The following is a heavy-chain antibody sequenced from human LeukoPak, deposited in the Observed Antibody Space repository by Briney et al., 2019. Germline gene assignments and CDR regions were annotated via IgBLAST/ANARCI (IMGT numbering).Heavy chain of an antibody. J-gene: IGHJ4*02. CDR2: IIPIFGTA. Sequence: ASVRVSCKASGGTFSSYAISWARQAPGQGLEWMGGIIPIFGTANYAQKFQGRVTITTDESTSTAYMELSSLRSEDTAVYYCARGGEYQLLYRFDYWGQGTLVTVSS. D-gene: IGHD2-2*02. CDR1: GGTFSSYA. CDR3: ARGGEYQLLYRFDY. V-gene: IGHV1-69*05.